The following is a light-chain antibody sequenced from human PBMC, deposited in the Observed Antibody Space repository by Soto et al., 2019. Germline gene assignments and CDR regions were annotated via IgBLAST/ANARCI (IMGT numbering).Light chain of an antibody. Sequence: ILLTQSPSTLSLSPGERATLSCRASQSVSSYLAWYQQKPGQSPRLLMYGASSRATGVPDRFSGSGSGTDFTLTITRLEPEDFAVYYCHQYGTSPLTFGRGTKVDIK. CDR3: HQYGTSPLT. J-gene: IGKJ4*01. CDR2: GAS. CDR1: QSVSSY. V-gene: IGKV3-20*01.